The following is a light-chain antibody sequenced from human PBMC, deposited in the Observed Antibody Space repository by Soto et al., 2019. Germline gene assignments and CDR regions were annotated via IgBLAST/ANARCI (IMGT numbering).Light chain of an antibody. Sequence: EIVMTQSPATLSVSPGEGATVSFRASQSVSSHVAWYQQKPGQAPRLLIYGASSRATGIPDRFSGSGSGTDFTLTISRLEPEDFAVYYCQQYGSSPRTFGQGTKVDNK. CDR2: GAS. CDR3: QQYGSSPRT. V-gene: IGKV3-20*01. J-gene: IGKJ1*01. CDR1: QSVSSH.